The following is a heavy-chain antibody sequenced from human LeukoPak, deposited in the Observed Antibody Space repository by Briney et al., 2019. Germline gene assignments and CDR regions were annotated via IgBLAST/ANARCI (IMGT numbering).Heavy chain of an antibody. V-gene: IGHV3-30*02. D-gene: IGHD2-2*01. CDR3: AKVTKRGLYCSATSCSSGMDV. Sequence: GGSLRLSCAASGFTFSHYGMHWVRQAPGKGLEWVALLRYDGSNDNYADSVKGRFTTSRDNSKNTLYLQMNNLRAEDTAVYYCAKVTKRGLYCSATSCSSGMDVWGPGTTVTVSS. CDR1: GFTFSHYG. CDR2: LRYDGSND. J-gene: IGHJ6*02.